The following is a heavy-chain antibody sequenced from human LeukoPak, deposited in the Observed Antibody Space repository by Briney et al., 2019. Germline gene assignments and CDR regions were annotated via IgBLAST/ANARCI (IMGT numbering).Heavy chain of an antibody. CDR3: ARPTAGNYKLDP. V-gene: IGHV3-33*01. Sequence: GGSLRLSCAASGFTFSSYGMHWVRQAPDKGLEWVSVIWYDGSNKYYADSVGGRFTISRDNSKNTVYLQMNSLRAEDTAVYYCARPTAGNYKLDPWGRGTLVTVSS. J-gene: IGHJ5*02. CDR2: IWYDGSNK. D-gene: IGHD3-10*01. CDR1: GFTFSSYG.